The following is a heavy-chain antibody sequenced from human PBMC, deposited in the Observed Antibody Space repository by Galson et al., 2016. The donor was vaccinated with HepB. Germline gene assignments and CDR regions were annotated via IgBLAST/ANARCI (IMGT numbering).Heavy chain of an antibody. CDR2: IYNNGST. D-gene: IGHD2-2*01. V-gene: IGHV4-30-4*01. CDR1: GGSISSGDDH. Sequence: TLSLTCTISGGSISSGDDHWSWIRQPPGKGLEWIGYIYNNGSTYYNPSLKSRTAISVDPSRNQFSLKLTSVAAADTAVYYCGALHCTSTSCYVAYWGQGDLVTVSS. J-gene: IGHJ4*02. CDR3: GALHCTSTSCYVAY.